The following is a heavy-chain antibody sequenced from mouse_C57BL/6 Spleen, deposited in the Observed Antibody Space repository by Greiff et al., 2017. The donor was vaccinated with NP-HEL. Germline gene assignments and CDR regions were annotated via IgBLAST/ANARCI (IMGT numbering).Heavy chain of an antibody. D-gene: IGHD2-3*01. CDR2: INPSNGGT. V-gene: IGHV1-53*01. J-gene: IGHJ2*01. Sequence: QVQLQQPGTELVKPGASVKLSCKASGYTFTSYWMHWVKQRPGQGLEWIGNINPSNGGTNYNEKFKSKATLTVDKSSSTAYMQLSSLTSEDSAVYDCARSLGDGYYVYFDYWGQGTTLTVSS. CDR1: GYTFTSYW. CDR3: ARSLGDGYYVYFDY.